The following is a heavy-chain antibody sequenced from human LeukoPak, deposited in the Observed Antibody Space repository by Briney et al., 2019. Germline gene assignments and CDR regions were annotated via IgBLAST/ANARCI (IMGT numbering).Heavy chain of an antibody. CDR3: ARDQFYHSSGYYYL. D-gene: IGHD3-22*01. J-gene: IGHJ5*02. CDR1: GFTFSSYA. V-gene: IGHV3-23*01. Sequence: GGSLRLSCAASGFTFSSYAMSWVRQAPGKGLEWVLGISASGGSSYYADSVKGRFTISRDNSKNTLYLQMDSLRAEDTAVYYCARDQFYHSSGYYYLWGQGTLVTVSS. CDR2: ISASGGSS.